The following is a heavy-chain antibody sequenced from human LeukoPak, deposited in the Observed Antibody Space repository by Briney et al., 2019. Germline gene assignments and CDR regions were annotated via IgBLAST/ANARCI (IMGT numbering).Heavy chain of an antibody. V-gene: IGHV4-59*11. CDR1: GGSISSHY. Sequence: SSETLSLTCTVSGGSISSHYWSWIRQPPGKGLEWIGYIYYSGSTNYNPSLKSRVTISVDTSKNQFSLKLSSVTAADTAVYYCAREIAAAGLFDYWGQGTLVTVSS. D-gene: IGHD6-13*01. CDR2: IYYSGST. J-gene: IGHJ4*02. CDR3: AREIAAAGLFDY.